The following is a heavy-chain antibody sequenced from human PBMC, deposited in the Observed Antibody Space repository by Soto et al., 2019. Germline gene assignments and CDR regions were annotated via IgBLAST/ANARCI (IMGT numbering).Heavy chain of an antibody. J-gene: IGHJ4*02. CDR3: ARDNYDILTGYYMAVFDY. CDR2: IIPIFGTA. V-gene: IGHV1-69*12. Sequence: QVQLVQSGAEVKKPGSSVKVSCKASGGTFSSYAISWVRQAPGQGLEWMGGIIPIFGTANYAQKFQGRVTSTADESTSTAYMELSSLRSEDTAVYYCARDNYDILTGYYMAVFDYWGQGTLVTVSS. CDR1: GGTFSSYA. D-gene: IGHD3-9*01.